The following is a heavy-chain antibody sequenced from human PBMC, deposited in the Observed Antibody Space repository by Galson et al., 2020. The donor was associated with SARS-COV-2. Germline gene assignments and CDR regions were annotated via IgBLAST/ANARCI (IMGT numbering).Heavy chain of an antibody. D-gene: IGHD3-3*01. CDR3: ARGEAYYDFWSGYSRPFDY. CDR1: GYTFTSYD. CDR2: MNPNSGNT. Sequence: ASVKVSCKASGYTFTSYDINWVRQATGQGLEWMGWMNPNSGNTGYAQKFQGRVTMTRNTSISTAYMELSSLRSEDTAVYYCARGEAYYDFWSGYSRPFDYWGQGTLVTVSS. J-gene: IGHJ4*02. V-gene: IGHV1-8*01.